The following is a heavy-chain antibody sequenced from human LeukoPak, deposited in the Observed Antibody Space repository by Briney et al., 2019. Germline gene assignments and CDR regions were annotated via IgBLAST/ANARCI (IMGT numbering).Heavy chain of an antibody. D-gene: IGHD6-13*01. CDR2: IYYSGST. Sequence: PSETLSLTCTVPGGSISSYDWSWIRQPAGKGLEWIAYIYYSGSTNYNPSLKSRVTISVDTSKNQFSLKLSSVTAADTAVYYCARQRGSSWYGGYYYYGMDVWGQGTTVTVSS. CDR1: GGSISSYD. J-gene: IGHJ6*02. V-gene: IGHV4-59*08. CDR3: ARQRGSSWYGGYYYYGMDV.